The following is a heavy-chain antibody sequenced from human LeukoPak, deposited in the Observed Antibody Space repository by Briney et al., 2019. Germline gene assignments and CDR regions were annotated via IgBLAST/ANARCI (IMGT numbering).Heavy chain of an antibody. J-gene: IGHJ4*02. CDR3: TKGRSNHY. CDR2: INQDGSEN. D-gene: IGHD3-10*01. V-gene: IGHV3-7*01. CDR1: GFTLSDFW. Sequence: PGGSLRLSCAASGFTLSDFWMGWVRQAPGKGLEWVANINQDGSENYYVDSVKGRFTISRDNAKNSLYPQMNSLRAEDTAVYYCTKGRSNHYWGQGTLVTVST.